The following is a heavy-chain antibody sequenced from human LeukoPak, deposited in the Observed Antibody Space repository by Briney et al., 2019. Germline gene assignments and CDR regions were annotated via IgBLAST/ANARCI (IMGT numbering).Heavy chain of an antibody. CDR1: GFTFDDYA. D-gene: IGHD3-22*01. CDR3: AKDLYYYDSSGYCAGFDY. V-gene: IGHV3-9*01. Sequence: GRSLRLSCAASGFTFDDYAMDWVRQAPGKGLGWVSGISWNSGSIGYADCVKGRFTISRDNAKNSLYLQMNSLRAADPALYYCAKDLYYYDSSGYCAGFDYWGQGTLVTVSS. CDR2: ISWNSGSI. J-gene: IGHJ4*02.